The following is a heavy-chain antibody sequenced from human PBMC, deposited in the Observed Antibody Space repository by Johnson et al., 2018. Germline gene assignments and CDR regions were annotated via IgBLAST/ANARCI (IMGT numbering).Heavy chain of an antibody. J-gene: IGHJ6*03. CDR2: ICWDGGST. Sequence: VQLVETGGVVVQPGGSLRLSCAASGLTFDDYTMHWVRQAPGKGLEWVSVICWDGGSTYYADSLKGRFTISRDNCKKSLYLQMNSLRAEDTAFYYCAKELGGYYYGSGSPFQRYYYYYYMDVWGKGTTVTVSS. CDR1: GLTFDDYT. D-gene: IGHD3-10*01. V-gene: IGHV3-43*01. CDR3: AKELGGYYYGSGSPFQRYYYYYYMDV.